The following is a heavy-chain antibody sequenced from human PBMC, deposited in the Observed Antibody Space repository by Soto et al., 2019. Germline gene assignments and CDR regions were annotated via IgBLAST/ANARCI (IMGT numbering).Heavy chain of an antibody. CDR2: MNPNSGNT. CDR1: GYTFTSYD. CDR3: ARGRKGVLWFGELLRAFDI. D-gene: IGHD3-10*01. Sequence: EASVKVSCKASGYTFTSYDINWVRQATGQGLEWMGWMNPNSGNTGYAQKFQGRVTMTRNTSISTAYMELSSLRSEDTAVYYCARGRKGVLWFGELLRAFDIWGQGTMVTVSS. J-gene: IGHJ3*02. V-gene: IGHV1-8*01.